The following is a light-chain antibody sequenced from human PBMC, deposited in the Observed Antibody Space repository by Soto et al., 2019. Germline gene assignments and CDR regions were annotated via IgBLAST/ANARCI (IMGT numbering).Light chain of an antibody. CDR1: QNVHNNY. V-gene: IGKV3-20*01. J-gene: IGKJ1*01. CDR3: QQYDSPPLT. Sequence: EIVLTHSPGTLSFSPGERATLSCRASQNVHNNYLAWYQQKPGQAPRLVIYGASSRAAGIPDRFSASGSGTDFTFTISRLEPEDFAVYYCQQYDSPPLTFGQGTKVEIK. CDR2: GAS.